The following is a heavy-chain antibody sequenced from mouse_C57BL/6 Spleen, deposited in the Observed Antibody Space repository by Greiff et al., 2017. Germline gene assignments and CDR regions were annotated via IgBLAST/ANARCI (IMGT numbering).Heavy chain of an antibody. Sequence: VKLQQPGAELVKPGASVKMSCKASGYTFTSYWITWVKQRPGQGLEWIGDIYPGSGSTNYNEKFKSKATLTVDTSSSTAYVQLSSLTSEDSAVYYCARRGTAQATYFDYWGQGTTLTVSS. V-gene: IGHV1-55*01. CDR1: GYTFTSYW. CDR3: ARRGTAQATYFDY. CDR2: IYPGSGST. J-gene: IGHJ2*01. D-gene: IGHD3-2*02.